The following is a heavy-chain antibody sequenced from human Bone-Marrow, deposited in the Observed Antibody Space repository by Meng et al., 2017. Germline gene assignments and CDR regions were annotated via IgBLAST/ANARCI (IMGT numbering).Heavy chain of an antibody. D-gene: IGHD5-18*01. J-gene: IGHJ4*02. CDR2: ISYDGSNK. Sequence: GESLKISCAASGFTFSSYAMHWVRQAPGKGLEWVAVISYDGSNKYYADSVKGRFTISRDNSKNTLYLQMNSLRADDTAVYYCARDGSWIQLWLRYYFDYWGQGTLVTSPQ. CDR1: GFTFSSYA. CDR3: ARDGSWIQLWLRYYFDY. V-gene: IGHV3-30*04.